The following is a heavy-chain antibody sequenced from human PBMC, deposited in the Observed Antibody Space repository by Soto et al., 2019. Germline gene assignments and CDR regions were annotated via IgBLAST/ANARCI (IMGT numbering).Heavy chain of an antibody. CDR1: GFTFSSYG. CDR2: ISYDGSNK. D-gene: IGHD6-19*01. V-gene: IGHV3-30*18. CDR3: AKLPSSGWYEDY. Sequence: QVQLVESGGGVVQPGRSLRLSCAASGFTFSSYGMHWVRQAPGKGLEWVAVISYDGSNKYYADSVKGRFTISRDNSKNTLYLQMNSLRAEDTAVYYCAKLPSSGWYEDYWGQGTLVTVSS. J-gene: IGHJ4*02.